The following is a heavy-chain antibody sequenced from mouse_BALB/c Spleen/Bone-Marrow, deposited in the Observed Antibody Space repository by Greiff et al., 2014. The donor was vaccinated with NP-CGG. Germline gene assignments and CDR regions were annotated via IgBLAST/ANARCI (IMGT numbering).Heavy chain of an antibody. CDR1: GYTFTNYT. Sequence: LEESGAELARPGASVKMSCKASGYTFTNYTMQWIRQRPGQGLEWIGHIVPSSDYTNYNQNFKDKATLTADKSSSTAYMQLNSLTSEDFAVYYCAREARTGAWFAYWGQGTLVTVSA. CDR2: IVPSSDYT. D-gene: IGHD4-1*01. CDR3: AREARTGAWFAY. V-gene: IGHV1-4*01. J-gene: IGHJ3*01.